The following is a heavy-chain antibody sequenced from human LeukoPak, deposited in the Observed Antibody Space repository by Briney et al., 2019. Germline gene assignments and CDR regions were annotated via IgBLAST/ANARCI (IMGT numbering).Heavy chain of an antibody. CDR1: GFTFSSYW. D-gene: IGHD7-27*01. Sequence: RGSLRLSRAASGFTFSSYWMSWVRQAPGKGLEWVANIKQVGSEKYYVDSVKGRFTISRDNAKNSLYLQMNSLRAEDTAVYYCARALGPYFDYWGQGTLVTVSS. V-gene: IGHV3-7*01. CDR2: IKQVGSEK. J-gene: IGHJ4*02. CDR3: ARALGPYFDY.